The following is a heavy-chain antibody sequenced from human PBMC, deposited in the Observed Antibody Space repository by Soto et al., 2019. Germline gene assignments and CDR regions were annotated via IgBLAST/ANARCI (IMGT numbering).Heavy chain of an antibody. D-gene: IGHD6-13*01. V-gene: IGHV4-59*01. Sequence: SETLSLTCTVSGGSISSYYWSWIRQPPGKGLEWIGYIYYSGSTNYNPSLKSRVTISVDTSKNQFSLKLSSVTAADTAVYYCARDVEIAAAGSGYYYYGMDVWGQGTTVTVSS. CDR3: ARDVEIAAAGSGYYYYGMDV. CDR2: IYYSGST. CDR1: GGSISSYY. J-gene: IGHJ6*02.